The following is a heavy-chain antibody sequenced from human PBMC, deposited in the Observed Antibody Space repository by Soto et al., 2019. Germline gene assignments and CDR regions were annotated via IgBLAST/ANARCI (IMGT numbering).Heavy chain of an antibody. CDR3: ARDTENDAFDI. CDR1: GFTFSSYG. V-gene: IGHV3-30*03. Sequence: QVQLVESGGGVVQPGRSLRLSCAASGFTFSSYGMHWVRQAPGKGLEWVAVISYDGSNKYYADSVKGRFTISSDNSKNTLYLQMNSLRAEDTAVYYCARDTENDAFDIWGQGTMVTVSS. CDR2: ISYDGSNK. J-gene: IGHJ3*02.